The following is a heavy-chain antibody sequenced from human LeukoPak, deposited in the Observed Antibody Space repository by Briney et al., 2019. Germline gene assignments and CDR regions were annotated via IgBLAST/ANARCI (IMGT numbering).Heavy chain of an antibody. CDR1: GFTFSSYG. Sequence: PGGSLRLSCAASGFTFSSYGMHWVRQAPGKGLEWVAFIRYDGSNKYYADSVKGRFTISRDNSKNTLYLQMNSLRAEDTAVYYCAKGGYQISYYYYYYMDVWGKGTTVTVSS. J-gene: IGHJ6*03. CDR3: AKGGYQISYYYYYYMDV. V-gene: IGHV3-30*02. D-gene: IGHD5-12*01. CDR2: IRYDGSNK.